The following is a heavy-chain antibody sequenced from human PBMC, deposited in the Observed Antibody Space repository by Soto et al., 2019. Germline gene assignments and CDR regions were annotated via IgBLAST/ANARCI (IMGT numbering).Heavy chain of an antibody. V-gene: IGHV3-30-3*01. J-gene: IGHJ3*02. CDR2: ISYDGSNK. CDR1: GFTFSIYA. Sequence: GSLRLSCAASGFTFSIYAMHWVRQAPGKGLEWVAVISYDGSNKYYADSVKGRFTISRDNSKNTVYLQMNSLRAEDSAVYYCAREGYSGTSYSYAFDIWGQGTMVTVSS. CDR3: AREGYSGTSYSYAFDI. D-gene: IGHD1-26*01.